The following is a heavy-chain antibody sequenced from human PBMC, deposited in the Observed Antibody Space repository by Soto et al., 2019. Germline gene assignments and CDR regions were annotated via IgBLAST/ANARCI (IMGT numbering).Heavy chain of an antibody. CDR1: GGSFSGYY. Sequence: SETLSLTCAVYGGSFSGYYWSWIRQPPGKGLEWIGYIYYSGSTNYNPSLKSRVTISVDTSKNQFSLKLSSVTAADTAVYYCARAGDWGISSKYYFDYWGQGTLVTVSS. V-gene: IGHV4-59*01. J-gene: IGHJ4*02. CDR3: ARAGDWGISSKYYFDY. D-gene: IGHD3-16*01. CDR2: IYYSGST.